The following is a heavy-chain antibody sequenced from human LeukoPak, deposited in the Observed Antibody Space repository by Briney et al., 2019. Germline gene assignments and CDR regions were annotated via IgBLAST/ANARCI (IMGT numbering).Heavy chain of an antibody. CDR3: ARQASPFGVVIR. D-gene: IGHD3-3*01. J-gene: IGHJ4*02. CDR1: GYSFTSYW. Sequence: GESLKISCKGSGYSFTSYWISWVRQMPGKGLEWMGRIDPSDSYTNYSPSFQGQVTISADKSISSAYLQWSSLKASDTAMYYCARQASPFGVVIRWGQGTLVTASS. V-gene: IGHV5-10-1*04. CDR2: IDPSDSYT.